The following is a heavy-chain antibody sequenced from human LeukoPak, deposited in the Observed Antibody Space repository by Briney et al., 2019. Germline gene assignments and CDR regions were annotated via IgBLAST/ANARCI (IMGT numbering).Heavy chain of an antibody. Sequence: GESLKISCKTSGYTFTDYWIGWVRQMPGKGLEWMGFIYSSDSGTTYSPSFQGHVTISPDKSISTVYLYWSSLRASDTAIYYCVRADDSLWEKHRYSYHFGFWGPGTLVTVCS. V-gene: IGHV5-51*01. CDR1: GYTFTDYW. J-gene: IGHJ1*01. CDR3: VRADDSLWEKHRYSYHFGF. CDR2: IYSSDSGT. D-gene: IGHD3-16*02.